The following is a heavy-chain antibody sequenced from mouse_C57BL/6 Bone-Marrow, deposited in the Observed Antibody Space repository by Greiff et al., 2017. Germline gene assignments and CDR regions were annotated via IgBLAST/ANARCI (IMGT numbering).Heavy chain of an antibody. CDR3: TSAYDRSWFAY. J-gene: IGHJ3*01. CDR2: IDPETGGT. V-gene: IGHV1-15*01. Sequence: QVQLQQSGAELVRPGASVTLSCKASGYTFTDYEMHWVKQTPVHGLEWIGAIDPETGGTAYNQKFKGKAILTADKSSSTAYMELRSLTSEDSAVYYCTSAYDRSWFAYWGQGTRVTVSA. CDR1: GYTFTDYE. D-gene: IGHD2-12*01.